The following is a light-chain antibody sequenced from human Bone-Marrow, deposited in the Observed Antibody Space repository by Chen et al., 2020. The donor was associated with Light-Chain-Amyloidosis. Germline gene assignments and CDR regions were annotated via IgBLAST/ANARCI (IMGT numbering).Light chain of an antibody. J-gene: IGLJ2*01. CDR1: DLPQKY. V-gene: IGLV3-25*03. CDR3: QSADSSGTYEVI. CDR2: RET. Sequence: SYELTQTTSVSVSPGPTARITCSGDDLPQKYAYWYQQKPGQSPVLVIHRETERPSGISEQFSGSSSGTTATLTISGVQAEDEADYHCQSADSSGTYEVIFGGGTKLTV.